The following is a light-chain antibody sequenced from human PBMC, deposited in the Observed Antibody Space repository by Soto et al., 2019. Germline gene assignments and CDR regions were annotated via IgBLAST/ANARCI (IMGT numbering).Light chain of an antibody. V-gene: IGKV3-20*01. J-gene: IGKJ1*01. CDR2: GAS. CDR3: QQYGSSPWT. CDR1: QSVGSSN. Sequence: EIVLTQSPGTLSLSPGERATLSCRASQSVGSSNLAWYQQKPGQAPRLLIYGASSRATGIPDRFSGSGSGTDFTLTISRLEPEDFAVYYCQQYGSSPWTFGQGTKVEIK.